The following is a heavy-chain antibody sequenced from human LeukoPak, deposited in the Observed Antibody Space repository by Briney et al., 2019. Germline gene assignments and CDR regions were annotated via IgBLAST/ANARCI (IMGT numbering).Heavy chain of an antibody. J-gene: IGHJ2*01. CDR1: GGSISSYY. Sequence: KPSETLSLTCTVSGGSISSYYWSWIRQPPGKGLEWIGYIYYSGSTNYNPSLESRVTISVDTSKNQFSLKLSSVTAADTAVYYCARTFYYDSGIDQNWYFDLWGRGTLVTVSS. D-gene: IGHD3-22*01. V-gene: IGHV4-59*12. CDR3: ARTFYYDSGIDQNWYFDL. CDR2: IYYSGST.